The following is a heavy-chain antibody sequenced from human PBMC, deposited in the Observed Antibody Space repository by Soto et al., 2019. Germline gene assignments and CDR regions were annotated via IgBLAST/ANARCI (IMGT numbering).Heavy chain of an antibody. CDR2: ISYDGSNK. CDR1: GFTFSSYG. CDR3: AKSLQYSSSWYRAAYYYYYGMDV. J-gene: IGHJ6*02. Sequence: PGGSLRLSCAASGFTFSSYGMHWVRQAPGKGLEWVAVISYDGSNKYYADSVKGRFTISRDNSKNTLYLQMNSLRAEDTAVYYCAKSLQYSSSWYRAAYYYYYGMDVWGQGTTVT. V-gene: IGHV3-30*18. D-gene: IGHD6-13*01.